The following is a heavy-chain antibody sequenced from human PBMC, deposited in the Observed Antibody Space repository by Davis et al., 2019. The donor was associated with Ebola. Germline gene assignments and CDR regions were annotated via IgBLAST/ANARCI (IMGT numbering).Heavy chain of an antibody. CDR2: IDGPTTNT. Sequence: PGGSLRLSCAASGFTFRNYAMMWVRQAPGKGLEWVSTIDGPTTNTHYGDSVKGRFTISRDNAKNSLYLQMNSLRAEDTAVYYCVRESGYSGYDLGYWGQGTLVTVSS. V-gene: IGHV3-21*01. CDR1: GFTFRNYA. J-gene: IGHJ4*02. D-gene: IGHD5-12*01. CDR3: VRESGYSGYDLGY.